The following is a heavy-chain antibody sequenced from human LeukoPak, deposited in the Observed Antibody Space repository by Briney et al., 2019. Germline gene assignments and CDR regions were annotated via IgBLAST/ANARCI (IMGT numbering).Heavy chain of an antibody. Sequence: GGSLRLSCAASGFTVSSNYMSWVRQAPGKGLEWVGRTRNKANSYTTEYAASVEGRFTVSRDDSKNSLYLQMNSLETEDTAVYYCARAIAARRGVGDFWGQGTLVTVSS. V-gene: IGHV3-72*01. J-gene: IGHJ4*02. CDR1: GFTVSSNY. D-gene: IGHD6-6*01. CDR2: TRNKANSYTT. CDR3: ARAIAARRGVGDF.